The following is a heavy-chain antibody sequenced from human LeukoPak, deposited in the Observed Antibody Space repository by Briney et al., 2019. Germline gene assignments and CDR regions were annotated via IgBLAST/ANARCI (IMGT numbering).Heavy chain of an antibody. CDR2: VSSSSSYI. CDR1: GFTFSSYS. J-gene: IGHJ6*04. Sequence: PGGSLRLSCAASGFTFSSYSMNWVRQAPGKGLEWVSSVSSSSSYIYYADSVKGRFTISRDNAKNSLYLQMNSLRAEDTAVYYCARELGGGMDVWGKGTTVTVSS. V-gene: IGHV3-21*01. D-gene: IGHD2-15*01. CDR3: ARELGGGMDV.